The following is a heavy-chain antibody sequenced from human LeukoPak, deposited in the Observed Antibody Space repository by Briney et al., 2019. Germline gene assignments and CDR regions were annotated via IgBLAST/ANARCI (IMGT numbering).Heavy chain of an antibody. Sequence: ASVKVSCRASGGTFSSYTISWVRQAPGQGLEWMGRIIPILGIANYAQKFQGRVTITADKSTSTAYMELSSLRSEDTAVYYCASEHYCSSTSCYGDAFDIWGQGTMVTVSS. J-gene: IGHJ3*02. CDR3: ASEHYCSSTSCYGDAFDI. D-gene: IGHD2-2*01. CDR1: GGTFSSYT. V-gene: IGHV1-69*02. CDR2: IIPILGIA.